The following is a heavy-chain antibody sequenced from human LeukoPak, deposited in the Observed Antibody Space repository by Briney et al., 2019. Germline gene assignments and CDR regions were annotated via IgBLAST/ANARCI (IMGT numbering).Heavy chain of an antibody. Sequence: GGSLRLSCAASGFTFSGYWMHWVRQAPGKGLEWVSSLSGGGDNTYYADSVKGRFTISRDNSKNTVSLQMNSLRAEDTAIYYCAKSVPYWYFDLWGRGTLVTVSS. J-gene: IGHJ2*01. CDR2: LSGGGDNT. CDR1: GFTFSGYW. CDR3: AKSVPYWYFDL. V-gene: IGHV3-23*01.